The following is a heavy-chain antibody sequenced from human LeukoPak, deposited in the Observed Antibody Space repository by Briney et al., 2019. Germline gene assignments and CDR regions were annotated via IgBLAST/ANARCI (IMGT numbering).Heavy chain of an antibody. CDR1: GGSISSYY. V-gene: IGHV4-59*01. Sequence: PSETLSLTCTVSGGSISSYYWSWIRQPPGKGLEWIGYIYYSGSTNYNPSLKSRVTISVDTSKNQFSLKLSSATAADTAVYYCARGIAAAGTDYWGQGTLVTVSS. CDR3: ARGIAAAGTDY. CDR2: IYYSGST. D-gene: IGHD6-13*01. J-gene: IGHJ4*02.